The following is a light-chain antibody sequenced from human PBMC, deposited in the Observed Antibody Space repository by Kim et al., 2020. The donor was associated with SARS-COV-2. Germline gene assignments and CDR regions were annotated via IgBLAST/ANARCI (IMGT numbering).Light chain of an antibody. CDR1: QSIGTD. V-gene: IGKV3D-15*01. CDR2: HAF. CDR3: QQYNDLPLT. Sequence: LSPGERAALSCTASQSIGTDLAWYQQKPGQAPRLLIYHAFTRATGIPARISGSGSGTEFTLTISSLQSEDFAVYYCQQYNDLPLTFGGGTKVDIK. J-gene: IGKJ4*01.